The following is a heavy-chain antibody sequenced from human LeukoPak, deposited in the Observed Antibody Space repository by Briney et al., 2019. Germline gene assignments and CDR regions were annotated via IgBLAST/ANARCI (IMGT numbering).Heavy chain of an antibody. V-gene: IGHV4-30-4*08. Sequence: PSQTLSLTXTVSGGSISSGDYYWSWIRQPPGKGLEWIGYIYYSGSTYYNPSLKSRVTISVDTSKNQFSLKLSSVTAADTAVYYCARGSIAARPDYYYYMDVWGKGTTVTVSS. CDR1: GGSISSGDYY. D-gene: IGHD6-6*01. CDR3: ARGSIAARPDYYYYMDV. CDR2: IYYSGST. J-gene: IGHJ6*03.